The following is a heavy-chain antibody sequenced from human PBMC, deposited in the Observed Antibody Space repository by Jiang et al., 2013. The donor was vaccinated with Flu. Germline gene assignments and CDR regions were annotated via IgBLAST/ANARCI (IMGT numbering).Heavy chain of an antibody. J-gene: IGHJ4*02. CDR3: AKDTLHLPAIPYFFDY. D-gene: IGHD2-2*02. CDR2: LVIVVVA. V-gene: IGHV3-23*01. CDR1: GFTFGSYA. Sequence: ASGFTFGSYAMSWVRQAQGRGWSGSQELVIVVVAHTFADSVEGPVXPSPETNSKNTLYLQMNSLRAEDTAFYYCAKDTLHLPAIPYFFDYWGQGALVTVSS.